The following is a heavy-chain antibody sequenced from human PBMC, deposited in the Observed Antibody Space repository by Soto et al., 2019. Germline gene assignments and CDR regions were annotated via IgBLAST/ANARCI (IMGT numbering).Heavy chain of an antibody. CDR1: GYSFTSYW. V-gene: IGHV5-10-1*01. J-gene: IGHJ4*02. CDR2: IDPSDSYT. D-gene: IGHD1-1*01. Sequence: ESLKLSCKGSGYSFTSYWISWVRQMPGKGLEWMGRIDPSDSYTNYSPSFQGHVTISADKSISTAYLQWSSLKASDTAMYYCARRGNCNDIDDEWVQGTLGTVS. CDR3: ARRGNCNDIDDE.